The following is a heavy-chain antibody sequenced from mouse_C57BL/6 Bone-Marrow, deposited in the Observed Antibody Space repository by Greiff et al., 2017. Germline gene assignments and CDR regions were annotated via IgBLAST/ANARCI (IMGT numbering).Heavy chain of an antibody. CDR2: IDPSDSYT. V-gene: IGHV1-59*01. CDR3: ARKDYGSPGWFAY. CDR1: GYTFTSYW. D-gene: IGHD1-1*01. Sequence: QVQLQQPGAELVRPGTSVKLSCKASGYTFTSYWMHWVKQRPGQGLEWIGVIDPSDSYTNYNQKFKGQATLTVDPSCSTAYLQLSRLTSEDSAVYYCARKDYGSPGWFAYWGQGTLVTVSA. J-gene: IGHJ3*01.